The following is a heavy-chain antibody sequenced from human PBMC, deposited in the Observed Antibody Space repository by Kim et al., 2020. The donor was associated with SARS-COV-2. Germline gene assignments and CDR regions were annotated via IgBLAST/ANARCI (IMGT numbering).Heavy chain of an antibody. J-gene: IGHJ4*02. D-gene: IGHD6-13*01. Sequence: GGSLRLSCAASGFTFSSYAMHWVRQAPGKGLEWVAVISYDGSNKYYADSVKGRFTISRDNSKNTLYLQMNSLRADDTAVYYCARDAQQLAKFDYWGQGTLVTVSS. CDR2: ISYDGSNK. CDR1: GFTFSSYA. V-gene: IGHV3-30-3*01. CDR3: ARDAQQLAKFDY.